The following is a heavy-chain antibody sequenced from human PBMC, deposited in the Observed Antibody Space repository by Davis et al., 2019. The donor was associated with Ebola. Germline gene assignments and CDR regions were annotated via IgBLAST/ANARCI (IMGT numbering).Heavy chain of an antibody. J-gene: IGHJ4*02. CDR1: GFTFSSYA. V-gene: IGHV3-23*01. CDR3: ARNRNYDDY. Sequence: GESLKISCAASGFTFSSYAMSWVRQAPGKGLEWVSAISGSGGSTYYADSVKGRFTISRDNSKNTLYLQMNSLRAEDTAVYYCARNRNYDDYWGQGTLVTVSS. CDR2: ISGSGGST. D-gene: IGHD1-14*01.